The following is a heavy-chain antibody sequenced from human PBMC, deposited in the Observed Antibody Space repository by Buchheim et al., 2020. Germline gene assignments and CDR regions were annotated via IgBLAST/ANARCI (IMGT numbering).Heavy chain of an antibody. D-gene: IGHD1-26*01. Sequence: QVQLQQWGAGLLKPSETLSLTCAVYGGSFSGYYWSWIRKPPGKGLEWIGEINHSGSTNYNPSLKSRVTISVDTSKNQFSLKLSSVTAADTAVYYCARYSGSYYGTYYYYGMDVWGQGTT. CDR2: INHSGST. CDR3: ARYSGSYYGTYYYYGMDV. CDR1: GGSFSGYY. J-gene: IGHJ6*02. V-gene: IGHV4-34*01.